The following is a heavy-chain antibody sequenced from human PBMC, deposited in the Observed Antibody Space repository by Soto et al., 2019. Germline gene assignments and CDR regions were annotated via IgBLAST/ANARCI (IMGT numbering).Heavy chain of an antibody. CDR3: ARYDGYCGGDGYSNDAFDI. J-gene: IGHJ3*02. CDR1: GFTFSSYS. D-gene: IGHD2-21*02. Sequence: EVQLVESGGGLVKPGGSLRLSCAASGFTFSSYSMNWVRQAPGKGLEWVSCISSISSYIYYADSVKSRFTISTDNAKNSLYLQMNSLRAEDTAVYYWARYDGYCGGDGYSNDAFDIWGQGTMVTVSS. V-gene: IGHV3-21*01. CDR2: ISSISSYI.